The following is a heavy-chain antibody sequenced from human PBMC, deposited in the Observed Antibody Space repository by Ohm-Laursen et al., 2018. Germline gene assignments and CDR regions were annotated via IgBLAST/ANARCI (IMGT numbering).Heavy chain of an antibody. CDR1: GGSFSGYY. D-gene: IGHD6-25*01. CDR3: ARAKNPYSSADASDI. J-gene: IGHJ3*02. CDR2: INHSGST. V-gene: IGHV4-34*01. Sequence: GTLSLTCAVYGGSFSGYYWSWIRQPPGKGLEWIGEINHSGSTNYNPSLKSRVTISVDTSKNQFSLKLSSVTAADTAVYYCARAKNPYSSADASDIWGQGTMVTVSS.